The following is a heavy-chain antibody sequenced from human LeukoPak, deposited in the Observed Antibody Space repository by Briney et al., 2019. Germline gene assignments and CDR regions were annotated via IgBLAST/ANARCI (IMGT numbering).Heavy chain of an antibody. CDR2: ISSSGSTI. J-gene: IGHJ3*02. Sequence: GGSLRLSCAASGFTFSDYYMSWIRQAPGKGLGRVSYISSSGSTIYYADSVKGRFTISRDNAKNSLYLQMNSVRAEDTGVYYCARGTTVLHDAFDIWGQGAMVTVSS. V-gene: IGHV3-11*01. D-gene: IGHD1-1*01. CDR3: ARGTTVLHDAFDI. CDR1: GFTFSDYY.